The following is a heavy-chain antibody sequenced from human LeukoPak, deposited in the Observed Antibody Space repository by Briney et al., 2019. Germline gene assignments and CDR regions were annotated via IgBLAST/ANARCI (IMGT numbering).Heavy chain of an antibody. J-gene: IGHJ6*03. Sequence: GASVKVSCKTSGGTFGSFAIAWLRQAPGQGLEWMGGIIPIFGIANYAQKFQDRVTITADKSTSTAYMELSSLRSEDTAVYYCARQGPTYYDSSGYYYAEDYYMDVWGKGPRSPSL. CDR3: ARQGPTYYDSSGYYYAEDYYMDV. V-gene: IGHV1-69*10. CDR2: IIPIFGIA. D-gene: IGHD3-22*01. CDR1: GGTFGSFA.